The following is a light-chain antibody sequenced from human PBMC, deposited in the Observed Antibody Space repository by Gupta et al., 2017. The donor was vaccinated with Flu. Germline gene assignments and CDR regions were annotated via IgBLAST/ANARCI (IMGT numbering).Light chain of an antibody. Sequence: PGERATLSCRASQSVNNYLAWYQQKPGQAPRLLINDASTRATGIPARFSGSASGTDFTLTISSLEPEDFAVYYCQQRSDWPYTFGQGTKLEI. CDR3: QQRSDWPYT. J-gene: IGKJ2*01. V-gene: IGKV3-11*01. CDR2: DAS. CDR1: QSVNNY.